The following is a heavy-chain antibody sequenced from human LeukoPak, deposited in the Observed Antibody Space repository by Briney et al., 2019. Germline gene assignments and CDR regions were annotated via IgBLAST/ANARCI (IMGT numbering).Heavy chain of an antibody. Sequence: ASVKVCCKASGYTFTSYGISWVRQAPGQGLEWMGWISAYNGNTNYAQKLQGRVTMTTDTSTSTAYMELRSLRSDDTAVYYCAREGDMVRGVRSYYYGMDVWGKGTTVTVSS. V-gene: IGHV1-18*04. CDR3: AREGDMVRGVRSYYYGMDV. CDR2: ISAYNGNT. CDR1: GYTFTSYG. D-gene: IGHD3-10*01. J-gene: IGHJ6*04.